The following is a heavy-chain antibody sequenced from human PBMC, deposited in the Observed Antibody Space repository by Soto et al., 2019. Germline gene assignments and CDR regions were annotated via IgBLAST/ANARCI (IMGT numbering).Heavy chain of an antibody. Sequence: QGLLVPAGAEVKKPGASVKVSCKASGYTFNSYGVSWVRQAPGQGLEWMGWISAYNGNTKYSQNLQGRVTMTIDTTTSSAYLEVRRLRSDDTAIYYCARYFWSGQLPFYFDQWGHGTLVTVSS. CDR3: ARYFWSGQLPFYFDQ. V-gene: IGHV1-18*01. J-gene: IGHJ4*01. CDR2: ISAYNGNT. D-gene: IGHD3-3*01. CDR1: GYTFNSYG.